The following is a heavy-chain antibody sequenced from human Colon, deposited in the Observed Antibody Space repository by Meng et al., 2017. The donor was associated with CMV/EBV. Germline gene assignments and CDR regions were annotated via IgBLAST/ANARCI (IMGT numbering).Heavy chain of an antibody. Sequence: SETLSLTCTVSGGSVSSGSYYWSWIRQPAGKGLEWIGYIYYSGSTNYNPSLKSRVTLAVDTSKNQFSLKLSSVTAADTAVYYCASDSYGYNWNYSVGWFDPWGQGTLVTVSS. D-gene: IGHD1-7*01. CDR2: IYYSGST. V-gene: IGHV4-61*01. J-gene: IGHJ5*02. CDR3: ASDSYGYNWNYSVGWFDP. CDR1: GGSVSSGSYY.